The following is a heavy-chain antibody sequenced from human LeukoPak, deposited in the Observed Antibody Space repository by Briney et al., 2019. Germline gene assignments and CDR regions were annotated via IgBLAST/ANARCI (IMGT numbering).Heavy chain of an antibody. CDR2: ISYDGSNK. Sequence: PGGSLRLSCAASGFTFSSYAMHWVRQAPGKGLEWVAVISYDGSNKYYADSVKGRFTISRDNSKNTLYLQMNSLRAEDTAVYYCAKGYYDSIFPDRWGFDPWGQGTLVTVSS. CDR1: GFTFSSYA. V-gene: IGHV3-30*04. CDR3: AKGYYDSIFPDRWGFDP. D-gene: IGHD3-22*01. J-gene: IGHJ5*02.